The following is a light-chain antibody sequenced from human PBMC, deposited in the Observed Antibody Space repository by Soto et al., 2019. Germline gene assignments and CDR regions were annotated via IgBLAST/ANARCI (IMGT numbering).Light chain of an antibody. CDR2: QAS. CDR3: QQYSTYLWT. CDR1: QSIRTW. J-gene: IGKJ1*01. V-gene: IGKV1-5*03. Sequence: DIQMTQSPSTLSASVGDRVTMTCRASQSIRTWLAWYQQKPWKAPRLLMYQASSLKSGVQSRFSGSRCETDFTFTITSLQPDDTATYFGQQYSTYLWTFGQGTKVDVK.